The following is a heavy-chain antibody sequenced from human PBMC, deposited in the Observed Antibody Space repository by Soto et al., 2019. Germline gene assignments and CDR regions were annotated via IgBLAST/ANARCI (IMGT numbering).Heavy chain of an antibody. CDR2: ISYSGST. V-gene: IGHV4-30-4*01. CDR3: ATMGTPATGLYYFDY. CDR1: GGSISSGNYY. D-gene: IGHD3-10*01. Sequence: SETLSLTCTVSGGSISSGNYYWSWIRQPPGKGLEWIGFISYSGSTYYSLSLKSRVTISVDTSKNQFSLNLSFVTAADTAVYYCATMGTPATGLYYFDYWGQGTLVNVSS. J-gene: IGHJ4*02.